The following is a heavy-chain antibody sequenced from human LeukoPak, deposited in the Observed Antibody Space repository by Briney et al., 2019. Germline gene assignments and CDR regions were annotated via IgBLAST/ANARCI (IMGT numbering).Heavy chain of an antibody. CDR2: INHSGST. V-gene: IGHV4-34*01. CDR3: ARDRHADY. D-gene: IGHD1-14*01. J-gene: IGHJ4*02. Sequence: PSETLSLTCAVYGGSFSGYYWSWIRQPPGKGLEWIGEINHSGSTNYNPSLKSRVTISVDTSKNQFSLKLSSVTAADTAVYYCARDRHADYWGQGTLVTVSS. CDR1: GGSFSGYY.